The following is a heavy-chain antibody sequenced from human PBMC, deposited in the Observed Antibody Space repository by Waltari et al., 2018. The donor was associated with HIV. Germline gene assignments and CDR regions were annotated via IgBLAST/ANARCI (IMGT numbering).Heavy chain of an antibody. CDR2: ISSSSSYI. CDR3: ARDSGSSSPGY. D-gene: IGHD6-6*01. V-gene: IGHV3-21*01. J-gene: IGHJ4*02. Sequence: EVQLVESGGGLVKPGGSLRLSCAATGFTLRSSRPTWLRQAPGKGLELVSSISSSSSYIYYADSVKGRFTISRDNAKNSLYLQMNSLRAEDTAVYYCARDSGSSSPGYWGQGTLVTVSS. CDR1: GFTLRSSR.